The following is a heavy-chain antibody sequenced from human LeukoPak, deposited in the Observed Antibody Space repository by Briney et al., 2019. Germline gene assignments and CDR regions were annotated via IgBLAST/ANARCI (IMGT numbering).Heavy chain of an antibody. CDR3: AKVKALDAVASYFDY. V-gene: IGHV3-23*01. CDR1: GFVFSTYA. CDR2: ISSSGDNT. D-gene: IGHD1-1*01. J-gene: IGHJ4*02. Sequence: GGSLRLSCAASGFVFSTYAMGWVRQAPGKGLEWVSAISSSGDNTYYADSVKSQFTISRDNSKNTLDLQMNSLRAEDTAMYHCAKVKALDAVASYFDYWGQGTLVTVSS.